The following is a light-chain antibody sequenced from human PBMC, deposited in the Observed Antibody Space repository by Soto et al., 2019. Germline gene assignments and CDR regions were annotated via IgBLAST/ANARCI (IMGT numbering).Light chain of an antibody. Sequence: EIVLTQSPATLSLSPGERATLSCRASQSVSSYLAGYQQKPGQAPRLLIYDASNRATGIPARFSGSGSGTDFTLTISSLEPEDFEVYYCQQRSNWPPLTFGGGTKVEIK. CDR1: QSVSSY. J-gene: IGKJ4*01. CDR2: DAS. V-gene: IGKV3-11*01. CDR3: QQRSNWPPLT.